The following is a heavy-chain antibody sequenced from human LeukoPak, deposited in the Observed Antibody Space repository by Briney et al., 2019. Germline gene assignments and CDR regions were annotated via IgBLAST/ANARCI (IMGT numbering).Heavy chain of an antibody. CDR1: GFTFGADA. CDR3: ARYYYDNSGYYTGLHN. Sequence: GGSLRLSCAASGFTFGADAMGWGRQVPGKGLEWVSSISISGEYISYTDSVKGRFAISRDNSKNALYLGMNNLRAEDTAGYYCARYYYDNSGYYTGLHNWGQGTLVTVSS. CDR2: ISISGEYI. V-gene: IGHV3-23*01. J-gene: IGHJ4*02. D-gene: IGHD3-22*01.